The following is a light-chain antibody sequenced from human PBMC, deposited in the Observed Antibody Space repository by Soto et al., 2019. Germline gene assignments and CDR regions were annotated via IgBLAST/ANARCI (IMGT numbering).Light chain of an antibody. CDR3: QKYTNWPYT. J-gene: IGKJ2*01. CDR2: GAS. CDR1: QSVGSN. Sequence: EIVMTQSPATLSVSPGERAALSCRASQSVGSNLAWYQQTAGQAPRLLIYGASTRATGIPASFSGSGSGTEFTLTISSLQSEDFAVYSCQKYTNWPYTFGQGTKLEIK. V-gene: IGKV3-15*01.